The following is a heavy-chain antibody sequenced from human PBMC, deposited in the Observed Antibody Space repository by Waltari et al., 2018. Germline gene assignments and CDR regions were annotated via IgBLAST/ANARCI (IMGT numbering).Heavy chain of an antibody. CDR1: GYSFTSYW. D-gene: IGHD2-2*03. Sequence: EVQLVQSGAEVKKPGESLKISCKGSGYSFTSYWIGWVRQMPGKGLEWMGIIYPRASDTRYSPSFQAQVTISADKSISTAYLQWSSLKASDTAMYYCARRGYCSSTSCHIDYWGQGTLVTVSS. CDR3: ARRGYCSSTSCHIDY. V-gene: IGHV5-51*01. CDR2: IYPRASDT. J-gene: IGHJ4*02.